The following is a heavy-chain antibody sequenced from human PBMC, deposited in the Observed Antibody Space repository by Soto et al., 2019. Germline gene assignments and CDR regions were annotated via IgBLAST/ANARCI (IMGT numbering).Heavy chain of an antibody. CDR1: GYTFTSYS. J-gene: IGHJ4*02. D-gene: IGHD3-22*01. CDR3: ARIGYYYDSSGPGDY. Sequence: AASVKVSCKASGYTFTSYSISWVRQAPGQGLEWMGWISAYNGNTNYAQKLQGRVTMTTDTSTSTAYMELRSLRSGDTAVYYCARIGYYYDSSGPGDYWGQGTLVTVSS. CDR2: ISAYNGNT. V-gene: IGHV1-18*01.